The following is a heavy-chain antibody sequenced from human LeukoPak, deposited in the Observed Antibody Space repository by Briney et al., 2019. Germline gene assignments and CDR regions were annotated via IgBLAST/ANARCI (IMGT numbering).Heavy chain of an antibody. CDR2: IYHSGST. J-gene: IGHJ4*02. CDR1: GGSISSGGYS. CDR3: ARRKALWWIDY. Sequence: SETLSLTCAVSGGSISSGGYSWSWIRQPPGKGLEWIGYIYHSGSTYYNPSLKSRVTISVDRSKNQFSLKLSSVTAADTAVYYCARRKALWWIDYWGQGTLVTVSS. V-gene: IGHV4-30-2*01. D-gene: IGHD2-21*01.